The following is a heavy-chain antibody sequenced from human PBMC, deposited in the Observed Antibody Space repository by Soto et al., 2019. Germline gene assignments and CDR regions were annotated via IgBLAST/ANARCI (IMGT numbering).Heavy chain of an antibody. CDR2: IYHSGST. CDR3: ARPSGNNEATWYLDL. CDR1: SGSISSSNW. Sequence: QVQLQESGPGLVKPSGTLSLTCAVSSGSISSSNWWSWVRQPPGKGLEWIGEIYHSGSTNYNPSLKSRVTITVDKSKNQFSLKLSSVTAADTAVYYCARPSGNNEATWYLDLWGRGTLVTVSS. V-gene: IGHV4-4*02. J-gene: IGHJ2*01. D-gene: IGHD3-10*01.